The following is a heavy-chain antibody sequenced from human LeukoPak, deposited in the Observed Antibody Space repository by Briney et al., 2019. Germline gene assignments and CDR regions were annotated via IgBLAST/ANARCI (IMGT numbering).Heavy chain of an antibody. J-gene: IGHJ3*02. Sequence: GGSLRLSCAASGFTVSSNYMSWVRQAPGKGLEWVSVIYSGGSTYYADSVKGRFTISRDNSKNTLYFQMNSLRAEDTAVYYCAREGGYYDSSGYYLGVAFDIWGQGTMVTVSS. V-gene: IGHV3-53*01. CDR3: AREGGYYDSSGYYLGVAFDI. CDR2: IYSGGST. CDR1: GFTVSSNY. D-gene: IGHD3-22*01.